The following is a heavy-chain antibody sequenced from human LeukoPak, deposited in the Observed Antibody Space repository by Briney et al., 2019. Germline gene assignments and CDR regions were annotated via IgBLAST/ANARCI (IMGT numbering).Heavy chain of an antibody. J-gene: IGHJ4*02. CDR2: MKEDGNER. D-gene: IGHD4-17*01. CDR3: ASRDYGDPSFFDY. CDR1: GFTSGFNYSEFW. Sequence: GGSLRLSCVASGFTSGFNYSEFWMSWVRQAPGKGLEWVANMKEDGNERYSVDSVEGRFTISRDNAKNSLYLQMNSLRAEDTAVYYCASRDYGDPSFFDYWGQGTLVTVSS. V-gene: IGHV3-7*01.